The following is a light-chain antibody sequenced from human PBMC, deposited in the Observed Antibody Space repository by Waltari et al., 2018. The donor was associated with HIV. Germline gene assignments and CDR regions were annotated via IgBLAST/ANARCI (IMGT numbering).Light chain of an antibody. CDR2: GNM. V-gene: IGLV1-40*01. J-gene: IGLJ3*02. CDR1: SPNIGANYD. CDR3: QSYDTRSSGFLV. Sequence: QSVLTQPPSVSGAPGQTVTISCTGSSPNIGANYDAHRYQQLPGRSPKVLVYGNMYRPPGVPDRFSGSKSGTSASLAITGLQADDEGYYYCQSYDTRSSGFLVFGGGTKVTVL.